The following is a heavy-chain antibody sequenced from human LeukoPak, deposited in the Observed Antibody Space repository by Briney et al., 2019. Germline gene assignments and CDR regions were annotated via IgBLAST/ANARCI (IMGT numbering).Heavy chain of an antibody. J-gene: IGHJ4*02. V-gene: IGHV1-46*01. CDR3: ARGHPSATGYSSGWYFHY. CDR2: INPSGGST. D-gene: IGHD6-19*01. CDR1: GYTFTSYY. Sequence: ASVKVSCKASGYTFTSYYMHWVRQAPGQGLEWMGIINPSGGSTSYAQKFQGRVTMTRDMSTSTVYMELSSLRSEDTAVYYCARGHPSATGYSSGWYFHYWGQGTLVTVSS.